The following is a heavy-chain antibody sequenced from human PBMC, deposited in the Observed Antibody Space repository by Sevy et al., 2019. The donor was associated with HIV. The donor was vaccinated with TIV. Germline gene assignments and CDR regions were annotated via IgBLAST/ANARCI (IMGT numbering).Heavy chain of an antibody. CDR2: IRNKADSYTT. CDR3: ATYAGIAAAGRVFDY. V-gene: IGHV3-72*01. CDR1: GFTFSDHY. Sequence: GGSLRLSCAASGFTFSDHYMEWVRQAPGKGLEWVGRIRNKADSYTTEYAASVKGRFTISRDDSKNSLYLLMNSLKTEDKAVYYCATYAGIAAAGRVFDYWGQGTLVTVSS. D-gene: IGHD6-13*01. J-gene: IGHJ4*02.